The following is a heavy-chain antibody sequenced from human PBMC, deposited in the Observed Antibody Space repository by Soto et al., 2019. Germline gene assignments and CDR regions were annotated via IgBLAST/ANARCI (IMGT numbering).Heavy chain of an antibody. D-gene: IGHD3-10*01. V-gene: IGHV3-30*18. CDR1: GFTFSSYG. J-gene: IGHJ4*02. CDR2: ISYDGSNK. Sequence: QPGGSLRLSCAASGFTFSSYGMHWVRQAPGKGLEWVAVISYDGSNKYYADSVKGRFTISRDNSKNTLYLQMNSLRAEDTAVYYCAKDSRGLYGSGSYYNFDYWGQGTLVTVSS. CDR3: AKDSRGLYGSGSYYNFDY.